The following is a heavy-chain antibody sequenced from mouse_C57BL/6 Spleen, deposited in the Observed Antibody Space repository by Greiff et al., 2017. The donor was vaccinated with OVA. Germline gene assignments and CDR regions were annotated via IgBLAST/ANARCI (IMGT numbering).Heavy chain of an antibody. CDR2: IYPGSGST. D-gene: IGHD1-1*01. CDR1: GYTFTSYW. CDR3: ARFGYYGSSLFFDY. Sequence: QVQLQQSGAELMKPGASVKLSCKATGYTFTSYWITWVKQRPGQGLEWIGDIYPGSGSTNYNEKFKSKATLTVDTSSSTAYMQLSSLTSEDSAVYYCARFGYYGSSLFFDYWGQGTTLTVSS. J-gene: IGHJ2*01. V-gene: IGHV1-55*01.